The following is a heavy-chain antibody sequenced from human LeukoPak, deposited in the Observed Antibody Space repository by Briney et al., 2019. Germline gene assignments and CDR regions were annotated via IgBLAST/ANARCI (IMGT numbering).Heavy chain of an antibody. Sequence: GGSLRLSCAASGFTFSSYAMSWVRQAPGKGLGWVSAISGSGGSTYYADSVKGRFTISRDNSKNTLYLQMNSLRAEDTAVYYCAKSHARLYYGMDVWGQGTTVTVSS. J-gene: IGHJ6*02. V-gene: IGHV3-23*01. CDR2: ISGSGGST. D-gene: IGHD6-25*01. CDR3: AKSHARLYYGMDV. CDR1: GFTFSSYA.